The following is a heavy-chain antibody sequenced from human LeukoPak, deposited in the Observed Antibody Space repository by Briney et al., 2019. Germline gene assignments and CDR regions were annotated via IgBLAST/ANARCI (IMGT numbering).Heavy chain of an antibody. D-gene: IGHD3-10*01. CDR1: GGSISSYY. CDR2: IYTSGST. Sequence: SETLSLTCTVSGGSISSYYWSWIRQPAGKGLEWIGRIYTSGSTNYNPSLKSRVTMSVDTSKNQFSLKLGSVTAADTAVYYCARDFHYYGSGSYWDWFDPWGQGTLVTVSS. J-gene: IGHJ5*02. V-gene: IGHV4-4*07. CDR3: ARDFHYYGSGSYWDWFDP.